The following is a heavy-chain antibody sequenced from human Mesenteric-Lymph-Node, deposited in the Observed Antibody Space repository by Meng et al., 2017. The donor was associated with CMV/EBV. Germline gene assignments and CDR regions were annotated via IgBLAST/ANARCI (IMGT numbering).Heavy chain of an antibody. CDR3: AGEGYGMGGMDV. Sequence: GGSLRLSCAASGFRFSDYYMSWIRQAPGKGLECVSYIGRSGDTMYYADSVKGRFTISRDNAKNSLSLQMNSQRAEDTAVYYCAGEGYGMGGMDVWGQGTTVTVSS. D-gene: IGHD1-26*01. V-gene: IGHV3-11*01. CDR1: GFRFSDYY. CDR2: IGRSGDTM. J-gene: IGHJ6*02.